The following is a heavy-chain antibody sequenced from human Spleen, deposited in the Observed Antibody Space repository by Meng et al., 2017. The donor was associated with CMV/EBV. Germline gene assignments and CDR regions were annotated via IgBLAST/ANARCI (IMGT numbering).Heavy chain of an antibody. D-gene: IGHD1-26*01. CDR1: GGTFSTYA. CDR2: MNPYSGNT. J-gene: IGHJ5*02. CDR3: ARGAGWGFDP. V-gene: IGHV1-8*03. Sequence: ASVKVSCKTSGGTFSTYAINWVRQATGQGLEWMGWMNPYSGNTGYAQKFQGRVTITRDTSIKTAYMELKSLTSEDTAVYYCARGAGWGFDPWGQGTLVTVSS.